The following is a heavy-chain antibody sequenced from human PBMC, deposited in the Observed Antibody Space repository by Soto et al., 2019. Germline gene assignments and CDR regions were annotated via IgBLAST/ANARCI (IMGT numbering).Heavy chain of an antibody. CDR2: ISYDGQSQ. CDR1: GFIFSDYG. J-gene: IGHJ4*02. V-gene: IGHV3-30*03. CDR3: AREVVGKPFDN. D-gene: IGHD1-1*01. Sequence: GGSLRLSCAASGFIFSDYGMHWFRQAPGKGLERVAVISYDGQSQVYPDSVKGRFTISKDNSKNILYLQLNSLKVEDSAVYHCAREVVGKPFDNWGQGTLVTVSS.